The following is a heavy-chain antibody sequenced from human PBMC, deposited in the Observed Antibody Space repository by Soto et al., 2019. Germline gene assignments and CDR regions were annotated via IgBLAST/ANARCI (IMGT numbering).Heavy chain of an antibody. J-gene: IGHJ5*02. CDR3: ARDQGGSYDSWFDP. Sequence: EVQVVESGGGLVKPGGSLRLSCNFTFSMYSMNWVRQAPGKGLEWVASISSGSAYIKYAESVKGRLTISRDNAKNSLHLQMNSLRAEDTAIYHCARDQGGSYDSWFDPWGQGTLVTVSS. CDR2: ISSGSAYI. CDR1: TFSMYS. V-gene: IGHV3-21*06. D-gene: IGHD3-10*01.